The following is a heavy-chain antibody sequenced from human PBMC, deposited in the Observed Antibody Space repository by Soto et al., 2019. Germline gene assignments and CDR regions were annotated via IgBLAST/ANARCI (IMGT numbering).Heavy chain of an antibody. CDR2: IRSKPYGGTA. CDR3: TRVGSPAYYDSNGYYFPGEGY. D-gene: IGHD3-22*01. CDR1: GFTFGDFA. V-gene: IGHV3-49*04. J-gene: IGHJ4*02. Sequence: EVQLVESGGGLIQPGRSLRLSCTGSGFTFGDFAMTWVRQAPGKGLEWVGFIRSKPYGGTAEYAASMKGRFTISRDDSKSIAYLQMNSLKIEDTAVYYCTRVGSPAYYDSNGYYFPGEGYWGQGTLVTVSS.